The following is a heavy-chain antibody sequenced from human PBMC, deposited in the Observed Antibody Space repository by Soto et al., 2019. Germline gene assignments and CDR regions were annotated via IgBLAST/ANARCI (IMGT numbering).Heavy chain of an antibody. J-gene: IGHJ4*02. CDR2: ISYDGSRT. D-gene: IGHD3-22*01. V-gene: IGHV3-30-3*01. CDR3: XXXQNSGYYRTADY. Sequence: QVQVVESGGGVVQPGRSLRLSCAASGFTLSTYAMHWVRXAPGKGLEWLAVISYDGSRTHYAGSMEGRFTISRDTSKXXXXXXXXXXXXXXXXXXXXXXXQNSGYYRTADYWGQGTLVTVSS. CDR1: GFTLSTYA.